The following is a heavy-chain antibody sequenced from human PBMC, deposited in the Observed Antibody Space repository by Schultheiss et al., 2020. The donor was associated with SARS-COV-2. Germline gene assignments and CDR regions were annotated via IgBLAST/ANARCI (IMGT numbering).Heavy chain of an antibody. Sequence: SQTLSLTCTVSGGSISSYYWSRIRQPPGKGLEWIGYIYHSGSTNYNPSLKSRVTISVDTSKNQFSLKLSSVTAADTAVYYCARRPIDYGDYGAFDYWGQGTLVTVSS. CDR3: ARRPIDYGDYGAFDY. J-gene: IGHJ4*02. D-gene: IGHD4-17*01. V-gene: IGHV4-59*12. CDR2: IYHSGST. CDR1: GGSISSYY.